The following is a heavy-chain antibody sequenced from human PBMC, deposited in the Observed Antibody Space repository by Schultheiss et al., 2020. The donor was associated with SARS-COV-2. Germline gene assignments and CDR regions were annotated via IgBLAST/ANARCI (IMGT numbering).Heavy chain of an antibody. Sequence: SGPTLVKPTQTLTLTCTFSGFSLSTSGVGVGWIRQPPGKALEWLALIYWGDDKRDSPSLKSRLTITKDTTKNQVVLTMTNMDPVDTATYYGASSGYSSSADYWGQGTLVTVSS. V-gene: IGHV2-5*02. CDR3: ASSGYSSSADY. J-gene: IGHJ4*02. CDR2: IYWGDDK. D-gene: IGHD6-6*01. CDR1: GFSLSTSGVG.